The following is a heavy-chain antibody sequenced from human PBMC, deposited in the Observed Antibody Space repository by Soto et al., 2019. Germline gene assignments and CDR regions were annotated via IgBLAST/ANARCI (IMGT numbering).Heavy chain of an antibody. Sequence: QVQLVESGGGVVQPGRSLRLSCAASGFTFSSYGMHWVRQAPGKGLEWVAVIWYDGSNKYYADSVKGRFTISRDNSKNTLSLQMNSLRAEDTAVYYCARGLGMIVDQFDPWGQGTLVTVSS. CDR3: ARGLGMIVDQFDP. CDR1: GFTFSSYG. V-gene: IGHV3-33*01. D-gene: IGHD3-22*01. CDR2: IWYDGSNK. J-gene: IGHJ5*02.